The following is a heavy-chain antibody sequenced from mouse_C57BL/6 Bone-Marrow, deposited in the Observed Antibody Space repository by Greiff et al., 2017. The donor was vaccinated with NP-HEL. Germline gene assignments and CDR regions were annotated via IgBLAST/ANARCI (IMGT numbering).Heavy chain of an antibody. CDR1: GYTFTSYW. D-gene: IGHD1-1*01. Sequence: VQLQQPGAELVKPGASVKLSCKASGYTFTSYWMHWVKQRPGQGLEWIGMIHPNSGSTNYNEKFKSKATLTVDKSSSTAYMQLSSLTSEDSAVYYGARRGDYGSSYTSYWYFDVWGTGTTVTVSS. V-gene: IGHV1-64*01. J-gene: IGHJ1*03. CDR3: ARRGDYGSSYTSYWYFDV. CDR2: IHPNSGST.